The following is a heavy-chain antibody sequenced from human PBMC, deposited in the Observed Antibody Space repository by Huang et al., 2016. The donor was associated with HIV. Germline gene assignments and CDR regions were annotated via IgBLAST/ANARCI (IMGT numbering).Heavy chain of an antibody. CDR3: ARDVLRGLGYFDV. V-gene: IGHV3-30-3*01. D-gene: IGHD4-17*01. J-gene: IGHJ2*01. Sequence: QVQLVESGGGVVQPGGSLRLACAASGFTFSNYPMHWVRQAPGKGLEWVAVISYDDGSPTYFADSVKGRFTISRDNSKNTVYLQMSSLRADDTAVFYCARDVLRGLGYFDVWGRGTLVTVSS. CDR1: GFTFSNYP. CDR2: ISYDDGSPT.